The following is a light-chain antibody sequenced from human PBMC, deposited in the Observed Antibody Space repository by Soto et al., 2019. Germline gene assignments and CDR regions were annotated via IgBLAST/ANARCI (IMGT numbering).Light chain of an antibody. J-gene: IGKJ1*01. CDR3: QQCGSSPRT. V-gene: IGKV3-20*01. CDR1: QRVGVN. Sequence: FLLTQSPASLSVSPGETATLSCRASQRVGVNLAWYQQKPGQAPRLLIYGASSRATGIPDRFSGSGSGTDFTLTISRLEPEDFAVYYCQQCGSSPRTFGQGTKVDIK. CDR2: GAS.